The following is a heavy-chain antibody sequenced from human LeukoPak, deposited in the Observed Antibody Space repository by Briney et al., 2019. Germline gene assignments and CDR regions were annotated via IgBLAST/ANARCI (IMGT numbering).Heavy chain of an antibody. CDR1: GFTFSSYA. D-gene: IGHD6-19*01. CDR2: ISGSGGAT. CDR3: ARVIYSGWEGELSD. Sequence: GGSLRLSCSASGFTFSSYAMHWVRQAPGKGLEYVSAISGSGGATYYADSVKGRFTISRDNAKNTLYLQMNSLRAEDTAVYYCARVIYSGWEGELSDWGQGTLVTVSS. V-gene: IGHV3-64*04. J-gene: IGHJ4*02.